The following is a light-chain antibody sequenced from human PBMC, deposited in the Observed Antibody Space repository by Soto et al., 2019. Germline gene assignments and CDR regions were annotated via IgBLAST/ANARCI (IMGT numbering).Light chain of an antibody. CDR1: QSVSSSY. V-gene: IGKV3-20*01. CDR2: GAS. CDR3: QHFGGTTFT. J-gene: IGKJ5*01. Sequence: EIVMTQSPATLSVSPGEGATLSCRSSQSVSSSYIAWYQQVPGQTPSLLIYGASTRATGIPDRFSCSGSGTNFTLTISRLEPGDFAVYYCQHFGGTTFTFGQGTRLEI.